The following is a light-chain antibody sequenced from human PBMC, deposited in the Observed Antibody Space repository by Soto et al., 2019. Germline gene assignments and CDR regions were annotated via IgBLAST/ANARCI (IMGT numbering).Light chain of an antibody. Sequence: DIQMTQSPSSLSASVGDRDTITCRASQNISTYLNWYQQKPGKAPKLLIYAAANLQSGVPSRFSGRGSGTDFTLPISIMQPGDFATYYCQLSYSTPFTLGRWTKVDI. CDR1: QNISTY. J-gene: IGKJ3*01. CDR2: AAA. CDR3: QLSYSTPFT. V-gene: IGKV1-39*01.